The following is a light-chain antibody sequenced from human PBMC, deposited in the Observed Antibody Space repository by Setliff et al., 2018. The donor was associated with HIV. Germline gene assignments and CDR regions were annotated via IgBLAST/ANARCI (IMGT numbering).Light chain of an antibody. J-gene: IGLJ2*01. CDR2: SNN. Sequence: QSVLTQPPSASGTPGQRVIISCSGSSSNIGRNTVNWYQQLPGTAPQLLIYSNNQRPSGVPDRFSGSKSGTSASLAISGPQSEDEADYYCAAWEDSLDGRVVFGGGTQLTVL. CDR3: AAWEDSLDGRVV. V-gene: IGLV1-44*01. CDR1: SSNIGRNT.